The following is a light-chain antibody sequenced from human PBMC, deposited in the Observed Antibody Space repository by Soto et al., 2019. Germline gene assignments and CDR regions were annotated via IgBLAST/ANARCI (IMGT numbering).Light chain of an antibody. CDR2: AAS. Sequence: DIQMTQSPSSLSASVGDRVTITCRASQSISSYLNWYQQKPGKAPKLLIYAASSLQSGVPSRFSGSGSGTDFTLTISSLQPEDFATYYCQQSYGTRWTFGQGTKV. CDR3: QQSYGTRWT. V-gene: IGKV1-39*01. CDR1: QSISSY. J-gene: IGKJ1*01.